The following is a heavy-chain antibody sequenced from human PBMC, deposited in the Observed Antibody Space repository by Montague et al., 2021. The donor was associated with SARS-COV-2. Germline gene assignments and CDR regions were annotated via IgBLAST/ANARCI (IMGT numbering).Heavy chain of an antibody. CDR2: IYYSGST. CDR3: ARVLRSCTNGVCSTYYYYAMDV. V-gene: IGHV4-59*01. D-gene: IGHD2-8*01. J-gene: IGHJ6*02. Sequence: SETLSLTCTVSGGSISGYYWSWIRQPPGKGLEWIGYIYYSGSTKYNPSLESRVTVLVDRSKNQVSLKLSSVTAADTAVYYCARVLRSCTNGVCSTYYYYAMDVWGQGTPVTVSS. CDR1: GGSISGYY.